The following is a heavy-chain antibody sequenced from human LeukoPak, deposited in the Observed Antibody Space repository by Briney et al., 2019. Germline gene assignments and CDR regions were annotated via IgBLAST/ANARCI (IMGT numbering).Heavy chain of an antibody. V-gene: IGHV4-59*01. CDR3: ARGSRGYIDFWSGYNWFDP. D-gene: IGHD3-3*01. CDR1: GGSISSYY. CDR2: IYYSGST. J-gene: IGHJ5*02. Sequence: SETLSLTCTVSGGSISSYYWSWIRQPPGKGLEWIGYIYYSGSTNYNPSLKSRVTISVDTSKNQFSLKLSSVTAADTAVYYCARGSRGYIDFWSGYNWFDPWGQGTLVTVSS.